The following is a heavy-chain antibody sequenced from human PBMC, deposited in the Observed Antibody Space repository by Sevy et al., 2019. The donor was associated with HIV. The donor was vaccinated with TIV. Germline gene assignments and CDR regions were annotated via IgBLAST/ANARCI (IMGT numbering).Heavy chain of an antibody. D-gene: IGHD3-16*01. CDR1: GGTFDTYS. V-gene: IGHV1-69*13. CDR2: ITPFFRTA. J-gene: IGHJ3*02. CDR3: ARDRDIAFGGGDAFDI. Sequence: ASVKVSCKTSGGTFDTYSISWLRQAPGQGLEWMGGITPFFRTANYAQMFQGRVTITADESTGTAYMDLSSLRSEDSAVYYCARDRDIAFGGGDAFDIWGQGTMVTVSS.